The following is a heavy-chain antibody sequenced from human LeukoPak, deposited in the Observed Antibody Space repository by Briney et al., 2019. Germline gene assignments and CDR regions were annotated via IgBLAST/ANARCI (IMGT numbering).Heavy chain of an antibody. J-gene: IGHJ4*02. CDR3: ARDMAAAGLDY. V-gene: IGHV3-64*04. D-gene: IGHD6-13*01. CDR1: GFIFTSYP. Sequence: GGSLRLSCSASGFIFTSYPMHWVRQAPGKGLEYVAVVNNNGGTTYYADSVKGRFTISRDNSKNTLYLQMNSLRAEDTAVYYCARDMAAAGLDYWGQGTLVTVSS. CDR2: VNNNGGTT.